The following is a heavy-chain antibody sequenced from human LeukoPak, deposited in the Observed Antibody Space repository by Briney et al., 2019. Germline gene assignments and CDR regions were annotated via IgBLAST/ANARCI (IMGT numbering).Heavy chain of an antibody. CDR3: ARGDQAYDI. CDR1: GGSVSSNSAA. Sequence: SQILSLTCAISGGSVSSNSAAWNWIRQSPSRGLEWLGRTYYRSRWSSNYAVSVKSRIIINPDTSKNQFSLQLNSVTPEDTAVYYCARGDQAYDIWGQGTMVTVSS. CDR2: TYYRSRWSS. V-gene: IGHV6-1*01. J-gene: IGHJ3*02.